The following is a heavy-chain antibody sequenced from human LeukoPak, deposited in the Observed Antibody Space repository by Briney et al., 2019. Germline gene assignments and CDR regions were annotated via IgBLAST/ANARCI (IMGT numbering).Heavy chain of an antibody. CDR1: GFSFTNYA. CDR3: AKDKIVGDGRWDFDY. J-gene: IGHJ4*02. D-gene: IGHD3-10*01. Sequence: GGSLRLSCVGSGFSFTNYAVSWVRQAPGKGLEWVSGMTGGGTTYYADSMKGRFVISRDNSKNTVYLQMNSLRAEDTALYFCAKDKIVGDGRWDFDYWGQGTLVTVSS. CDR2: MTGGGTT. V-gene: IGHV3-23*01.